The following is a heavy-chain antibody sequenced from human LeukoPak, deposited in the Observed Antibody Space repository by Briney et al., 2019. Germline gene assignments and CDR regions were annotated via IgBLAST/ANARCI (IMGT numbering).Heavy chain of an antibody. V-gene: IGHV3-11*04. CDR1: GFTFSDYY. Sequence: PGGSLRLSCAASGFTFSDYYMSWIRQAPGKGLEWVSYISSSGSTIYYADSVKGRFTISRDNAKNSLYLQMNSLRAEDTAVYYCARNNVLRFLEWPSRRDYYYYGMDVWGQGTTVTVSS. CDR3: ARNNVLRFLEWPSRRDYYYYGMDV. CDR2: ISSSGSTI. D-gene: IGHD3-3*01. J-gene: IGHJ6*02.